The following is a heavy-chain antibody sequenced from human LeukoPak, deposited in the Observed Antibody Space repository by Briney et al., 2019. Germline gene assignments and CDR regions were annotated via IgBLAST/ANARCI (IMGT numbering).Heavy chain of an antibody. Sequence: SETLSHTCTLSGLPISHELYDLSWIRQHPGNGLEWVGYIYYSGSTDYNPSLKSRVTISLDTSKNQFSLRLSSVTAADTAVYYCARDLGGGNSGGYYFDYWGQGTLVTVSS. J-gene: IGHJ4*02. CDR1: GLPISHELYD. D-gene: IGHD4-23*01. CDR3: ARDLGGGNSGGYYFDY. CDR2: IYYSGST. V-gene: IGHV4-31*03.